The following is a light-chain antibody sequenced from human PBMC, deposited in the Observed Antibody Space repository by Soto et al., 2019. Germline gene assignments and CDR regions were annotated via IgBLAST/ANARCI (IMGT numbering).Light chain of an antibody. Sequence: DIQMTQSPSSLSASVGDRVTITCRARQGISNYLAWYQQKPGKVPKLLIYAASTLQSGVTSRFSGSGSGTDFTLTISSLQPEDVATYYCQKYDSAPWTFGQGTKVEIK. J-gene: IGKJ1*01. CDR3: QKYDSAPWT. CDR1: QGISNY. CDR2: AAS. V-gene: IGKV1-27*01.